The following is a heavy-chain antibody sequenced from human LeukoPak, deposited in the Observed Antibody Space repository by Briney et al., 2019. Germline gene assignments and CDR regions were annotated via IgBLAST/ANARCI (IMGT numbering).Heavy chain of an antibody. CDR2: INQDGSNT. J-gene: IGHJ4*02. CDR3: ASGLHWGASDY. CDR1: GFTFITYW. Sequence: GGSLRLSWVDSGFTFITYWMDWVRHAPGKGLVWVSRINQDGSNTFYADSVKGRLTTSRDNAKNTLYLQMNSLGVEDTAVYYCASGLHWGASDYWGQGTLVTVSS. D-gene: IGHD1-26*01. V-gene: IGHV3-74*01.